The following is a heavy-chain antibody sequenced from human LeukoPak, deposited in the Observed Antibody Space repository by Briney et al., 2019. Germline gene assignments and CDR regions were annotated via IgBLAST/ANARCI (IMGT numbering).Heavy chain of an antibody. CDR2: ISGSGGST. J-gene: IGHJ4*02. CDR3: AKNSGGTCYSHLDH. D-gene: IGHD2-15*01. V-gene: IGHV3-23*01. CDR1: GFTFSSYG. Sequence: GGSLRLSCAASGFTFSSYGMTWVRQAPGKGLEWVSGISGSGGSTYYEDSVKGRFTISRDNSKNTLYLQMNSLRAEDTAVYYCAKNSGGTCYSHLDHWGQGTLVTVSS.